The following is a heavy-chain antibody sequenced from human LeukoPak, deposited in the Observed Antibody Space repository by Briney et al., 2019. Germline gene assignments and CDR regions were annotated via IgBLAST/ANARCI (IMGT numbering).Heavy chain of an antibody. CDR1: GGSLSSGGYY. CDR2: IYYSGST. D-gene: IGHD3-10*01. J-gene: IGHJ4*02. CDR3: ARDSSPSSMVRGAIDY. Sequence: SETLSLTCTVSGGSLSSGGYYWSWIRQHPGKGLEWIGYIYYSGSTYYNPSLKSRVTISVDTSKNQFSLKLSSVTAADTAVYYCARDSSPSSMVRGAIDYWGQGTLVTVSS. V-gene: IGHV4-31*03.